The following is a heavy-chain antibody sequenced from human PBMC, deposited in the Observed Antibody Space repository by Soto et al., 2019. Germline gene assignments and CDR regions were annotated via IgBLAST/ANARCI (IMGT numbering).Heavy chain of an antibody. CDR2: IYHSGST. CDR1: GGSISSGGYS. J-gene: IGHJ6*02. V-gene: IGHV4-30-2*01. CDR3: ARVPDV. Sequence: SETLSLTCTVSGGSISSGGYSWSWMRQPPGKGLEWIGYIYHSGSTYYNPSLKSRVTISVDRSKNQFSLKLSSVTAADTAVYYCARVPDVWGQGTTVTSP.